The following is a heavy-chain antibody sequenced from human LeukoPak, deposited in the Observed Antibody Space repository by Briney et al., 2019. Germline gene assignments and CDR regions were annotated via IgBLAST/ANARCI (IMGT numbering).Heavy chain of an antibody. CDR2: ISPSGGST. Sequence: ASVKVSCKASEYTFTNYYLNWVRQAPGQGLEWMGIISPSGGSTSYAQKLQGRVTMTRDTSTRTVYVELTSLRSEDTAVYYCARDLRGFGSIDYWGQGTLVTVSS. V-gene: IGHV1-46*04. J-gene: IGHJ4*02. CDR1: EYTFTNYY. CDR3: ARDLRGFGSIDY. D-gene: IGHD3-10*01.